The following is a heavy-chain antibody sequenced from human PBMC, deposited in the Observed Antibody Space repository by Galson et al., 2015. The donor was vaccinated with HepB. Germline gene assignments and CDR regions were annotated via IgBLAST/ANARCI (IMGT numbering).Heavy chain of an antibody. Sequence: SLRLSCAASGFTFSSYGMHWVRQAPGKGLEWVAVISYDESNKYYADSVKGRFTISRDNSKNTLYLQMSSLRAEDTAVYYCAKGVKIAARRGYYYGMDVWGQGTTVTVSS. CDR1: GFTFSSYG. CDR3: AKGVKIAARRGYYYGMDV. D-gene: IGHD6-6*01. J-gene: IGHJ6*02. CDR2: ISYDESNK. V-gene: IGHV3-30*18.